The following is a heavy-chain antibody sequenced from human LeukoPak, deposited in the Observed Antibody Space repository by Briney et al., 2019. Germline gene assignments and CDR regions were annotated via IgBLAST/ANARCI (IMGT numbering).Heavy chain of an antibody. CDR3: ARRYCSGGSCYSWFGP. CDR2: IYPGDSDT. CDR1: GYSFTSYW. V-gene: IGHV5-51*01. D-gene: IGHD2-15*01. Sequence: GESLKISCKGSGYSFTSYWIGWVRQMPGKGLEWMGIIYPGDSDTRYSPSFQGQVTISADKSISTAYLQWSSLKASDTAMYYCARRYCSGGSCYSWFGPWGQGTLVTVSS. J-gene: IGHJ5*02.